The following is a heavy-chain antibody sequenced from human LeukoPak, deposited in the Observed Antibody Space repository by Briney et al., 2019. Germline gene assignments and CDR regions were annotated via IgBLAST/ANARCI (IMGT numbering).Heavy chain of an antibody. CDR3: ARDGLGNYGMDV. CDR1: GGTFSIYA. CDR2: IIPIFGIA. V-gene: IGHV1-69*04. D-gene: IGHD7-27*01. J-gene: IGHJ6*02. Sequence: SVKVSCKASGGTFSIYAISWVRQAPGQGREWMGRIIPIFGIANYAQKFQGRVTITADKSTSTAYMELSSLRSEDTAVYYCARDGLGNYGMDVWGQGTTVTVSS.